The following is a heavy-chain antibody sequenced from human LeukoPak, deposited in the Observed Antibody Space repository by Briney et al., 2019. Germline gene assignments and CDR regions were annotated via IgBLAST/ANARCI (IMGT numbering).Heavy chain of an antibody. Sequence: GASVKVSCKASGYTLTSYYMHWVRQAPGQGLEWMGIINPSGGSTSYAQKFQGRVTMTRDMSTSTVYMELSSLRSEDTAVYYCASNSGSYKEPFDYWGQGTLVTVSS. CDR1: GYTLTSYY. CDR3: ASNSGSYKEPFDY. V-gene: IGHV1-46*01. CDR2: INPSGGST. D-gene: IGHD1-26*01. J-gene: IGHJ4*02.